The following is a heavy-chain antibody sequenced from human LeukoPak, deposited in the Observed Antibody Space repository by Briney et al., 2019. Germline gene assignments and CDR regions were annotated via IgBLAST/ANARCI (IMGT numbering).Heavy chain of an antibody. V-gene: IGHV1-46*01. J-gene: IGHJ6*02. Sequence: ASVKVSCKASGYTFTNYYMHWVRQAPGQGLEWMGIINPSGGRTSYAQRFQGRVTMTRDTSTSTVYMELSSLRYEDTAVYYCATWGSSSSPLPTMDVWGQGTTVTVSS. CDR2: INPSGGRT. CDR1: GYTFTNYY. D-gene: IGHD6-13*01. CDR3: ATWGSSSSPLPTMDV.